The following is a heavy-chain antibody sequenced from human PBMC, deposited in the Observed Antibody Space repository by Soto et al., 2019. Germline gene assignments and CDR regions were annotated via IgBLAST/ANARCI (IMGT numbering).Heavy chain of an antibody. CDR3: ARDRQYYQFWSGCQNEGPCAMDV. J-gene: IGHJ6*02. Sequence: QVQLQQWGAGLLEPSETLSLTCAVYGGSFSGYYWTWIRQAPGKGLEWIGEINHCGGTNYNSSLKSRVTISVDTSKNQFSLILYSVTAADTAVYYCARDRQYYQFWSGCQNEGPCAMDVWGQGTTVTVSS. D-gene: IGHD3-3*02. CDR1: GGSFSGYY. V-gene: IGHV4-34*02. CDR2: INHCGGT.